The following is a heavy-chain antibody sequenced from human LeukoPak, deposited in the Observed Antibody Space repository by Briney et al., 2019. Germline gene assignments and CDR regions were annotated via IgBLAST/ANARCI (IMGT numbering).Heavy chain of an antibody. D-gene: IGHD2-15*01. CDR2: INPSGGST. CDR1: GYTFTSYY. V-gene: IGHV1-46*01. Sequence: EASVKVSCKASGYTFTSYYMHWVRQAPGQGLEWMGIINPSGGSTSYAQRFQGRVTMTRDTSTSTVYMELSSLRSEDTAVYYCARVSGGSYYRYYYYGMDVWGQGTTVTVSS. CDR3: ARVSGGSYYRYYYYGMDV. J-gene: IGHJ6*02.